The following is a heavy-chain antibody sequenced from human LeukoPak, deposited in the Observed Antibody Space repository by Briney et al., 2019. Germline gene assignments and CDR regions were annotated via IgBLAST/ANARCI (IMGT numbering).Heavy chain of an antibody. J-gene: IGHJ6*03. V-gene: IGHV4-59*08. CDR2: IYYSGST. Sequence: SETLSLTCTVSGGSISGYYWSWIRQPPGKGLEWIGYIYYSGSTNYNPSLKSRVTISVDTSKNQFSLKLSSVTAADTAVYYCARLAGDYYYYYYMDVWGKGTTVTVSS. CDR3: ARLAGDYYYYYYMDV. CDR1: GGSISGYY. D-gene: IGHD3-16*01.